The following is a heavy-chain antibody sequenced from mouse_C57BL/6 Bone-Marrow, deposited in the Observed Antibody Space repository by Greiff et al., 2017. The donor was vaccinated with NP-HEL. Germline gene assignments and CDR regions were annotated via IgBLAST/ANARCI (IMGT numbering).Heavy chain of an antibody. CDR3: ARSPFSGSSYEFAY. CDR1: GYAFTNYL. Sequence: VQLQQSGAELVRPGTSVKVSCKASGYAFTNYLIEWVKQRPGQGLEWIGDINPNNGGTIYNQKFKGKATLTVDKSSSTAYMELRSLTSEDTAVYYCARSPFSGSSYEFAYWGQGTLVTVSA. J-gene: IGHJ3*01. D-gene: IGHD1-1*01. CDR2: INPNNGGT. V-gene: IGHV1-54*01.